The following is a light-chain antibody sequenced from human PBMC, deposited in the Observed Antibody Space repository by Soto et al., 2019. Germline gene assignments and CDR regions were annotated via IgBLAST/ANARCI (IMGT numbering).Light chain of an antibody. CDR3: QQYGSSPWT. CDR1: QSVSSSF. CDR2: GAS. V-gene: IGKV3-20*01. J-gene: IGKJ1*01. Sequence: EIVLTQSPGTLSLSPGERATLSCRASQSVSSSFLAWYQQKPDQAPRLLIYGASSRATGIPDRFSGSGSGTDFTRTITRLETEDFAVYYCQQYGSSPWTFGQGTKVEIK.